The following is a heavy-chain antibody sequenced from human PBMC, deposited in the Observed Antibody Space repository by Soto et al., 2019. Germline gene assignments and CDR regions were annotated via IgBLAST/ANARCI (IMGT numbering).Heavy chain of an antibody. Sequence: SDTLSLTCTVSGGSISSSIYYWSWIRQPPGKGLEWIGYIYYSGSTNYNPSLKSRVTISVDTSKNQFSLKLSSVTAADTAVYYCARVLRYFDWLEDNGMDVWGQGTTVTVSS. CDR3: ARVLRYFDWLEDNGMDV. CDR1: GGSISSSIYY. J-gene: IGHJ6*02. V-gene: IGHV4-61*01. D-gene: IGHD3-9*01. CDR2: IYYSGST.